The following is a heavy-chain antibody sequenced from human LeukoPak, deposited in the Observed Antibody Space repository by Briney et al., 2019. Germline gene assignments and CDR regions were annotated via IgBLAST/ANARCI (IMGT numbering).Heavy chain of an antibody. D-gene: IGHD3-3*01. V-gene: IGHV3-30*02. CDR3: AKGKAYDFWSGYSGALDY. J-gene: IGHJ4*02. Sequence: GGSLRLSCAASGFTFSSYGMHWVRQAPGKGLEWVAFIRYDGSNKYYADSVKGRFTISRDNAKKTLYLQMNSLRAEDTAVYYCAKGKAYDFWSGYSGALDYWGQGTLVTVSS. CDR2: IRYDGSNK. CDR1: GFTFSSYG.